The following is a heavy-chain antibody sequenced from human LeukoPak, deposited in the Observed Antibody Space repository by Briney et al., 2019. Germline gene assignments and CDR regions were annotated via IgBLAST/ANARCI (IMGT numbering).Heavy chain of an antibody. V-gene: IGHV6-1*01. CDR2: TYYRSKWYN. D-gene: IGHD5-24*01. Sequence: SQTLSLTCALSGDSLSSSNAVWNWIRQSPSRGLEWLGRTYYRSKWYNDYSVSVKSRITINPDTSKNQFSLQLNSVTPEDTAVYYCARGGDGYNFYNWFDPWGQGTLVTVSS. J-gene: IGHJ5*02. CDR3: ARGGDGYNFYNWFDP. CDR1: GDSLSSSNAV.